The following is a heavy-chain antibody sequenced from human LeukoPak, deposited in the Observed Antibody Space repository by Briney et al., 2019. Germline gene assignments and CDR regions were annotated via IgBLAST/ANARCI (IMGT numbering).Heavy chain of an antibody. V-gene: IGHV3-30*02. CDR3: ARSGSGYLRYYFDY. CDR2: IRYDGSNK. Sequence: GGSLRLSCAASAFTFSRYGMHWVRQAPGKGLEWVAFIRYDGSNKYYADSVKGRFTISRDNSKNTLYLQMNSLRAEDTAVYYCARSGSGYLRYYFDYWGQGTLVTVSS. CDR1: AFTFSRYG. J-gene: IGHJ4*02. D-gene: IGHD5-12*01.